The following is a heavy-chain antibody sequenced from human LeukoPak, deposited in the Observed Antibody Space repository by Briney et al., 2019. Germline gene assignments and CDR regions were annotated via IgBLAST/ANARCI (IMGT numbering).Heavy chain of an antibody. CDR3: ARTSDGDISPYAFDI. CDR1: GYTFTGYY. Sequence: ASVKVSCKASGYTFTGYYMHWVRQAPGQGLEWMGWINPNSGGTNYAQKFQGRVTMTRDTSISTAYMELSRLRSDDTAVYYCARTSDGDISPYAFDIWGQGTMVTVSS. J-gene: IGHJ3*02. CDR2: INPNSGGT. V-gene: IGHV1-2*02. D-gene: IGHD2-15*01.